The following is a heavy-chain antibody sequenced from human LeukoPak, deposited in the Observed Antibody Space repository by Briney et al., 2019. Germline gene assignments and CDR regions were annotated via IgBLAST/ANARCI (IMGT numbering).Heavy chain of an antibody. Sequence: SETLSLTCAVSGGSFSGFYWSWIRQPPGKGLEWIGEINHIGSANYNPSLKSRVTIAVDTSKNQFSLKLSSVTAADTAVYYCARRWHTWKKEFDHWGQGTLVTVSS. CDR1: GGSFSGFY. J-gene: IGHJ4*02. CDR3: ARRWHTWKKEFDH. D-gene: IGHD1-1*01. CDR2: INHIGSA. V-gene: IGHV4-34*01.